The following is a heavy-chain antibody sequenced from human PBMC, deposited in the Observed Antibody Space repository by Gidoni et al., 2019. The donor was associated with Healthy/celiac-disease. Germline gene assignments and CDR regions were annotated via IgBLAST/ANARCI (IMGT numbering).Heavy chain of an antibody. CDR3: ARVETYYYGSGTAPYYFDY. CDR2: IYYSGST. V-gene: IGHV4-31*03. J-gene: IGHJ4*02. CDR1: GGSIGRGGYY. Sequence: QVQLQESGPGLVTPSQTRSRTCTVSGGSIGRGGYYWSWIRQHPGKGLEWIGYIYYSGSTYYNPSLKSRVTISVDTSKNQFSLKLSSLTAADTAVYYCARVETYYYGSGTAPYYFDYWGQGTLVTVSS. D-gene: IGHD3-10*01.